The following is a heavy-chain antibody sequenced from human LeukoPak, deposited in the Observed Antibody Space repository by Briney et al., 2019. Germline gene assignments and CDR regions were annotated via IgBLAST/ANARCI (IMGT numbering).Heavy chain of an antibody. CDR3: ARADYGGPNEFDY. Sequence: SVKVSCKASGGTFSSYAISWVRQAPGQGLEWMGGIIPIFGTANYAQKFQGRVTITADESTSTAYMELSSLRAEDTAVYYCARADYGGPNEFDYWGQGTLVTVSS. D-gene: IGHD4-23*01. CDR2: IIPIFGTA. J-gene: IGHJ4*02. V-gene: IGHV1-69*13. CDR1: GGTFSSYA.